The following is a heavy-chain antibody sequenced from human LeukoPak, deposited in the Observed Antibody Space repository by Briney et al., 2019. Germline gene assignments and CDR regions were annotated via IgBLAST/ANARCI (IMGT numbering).Heavy chain of an antibody. V-gene: IGHV5-51*01. J-gene: IGHJ4*02. Sequence: GESLKISCKGSGYSFTSYWIGWVRQMPGKGLEWMGIIYPGDSDTRYSPSFQGQVTISADKSISTAYLQWSSLKASDTAMYYCARRGLGEMATIGAPFYFDYWGQGTLVTVSP. CDR3: ARRGLGEMATIGAPFYFDY. D-gene: IGHD5-24*01. CDR1: GYSFTSYW. CDR2: IYPGDSDT.